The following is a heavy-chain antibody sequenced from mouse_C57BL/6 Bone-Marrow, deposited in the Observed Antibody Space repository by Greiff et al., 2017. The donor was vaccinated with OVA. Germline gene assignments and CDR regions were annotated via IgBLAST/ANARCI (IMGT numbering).Heavy chain of an antibody. J-gene: IGHJ2*01. V-gene: IGHV14-2*01. CDR1: GFNIKDYY. CDR2: IDPEDGDT. Sequence: EVQLQQSGAELVKPGASVKLSCTASGFNIKDYYMHWVKQRTEQGLEWIGRIDPEDGDTKYAPKFQGKATITADTSSNTAYLQLSSLTSEDTAVYYCARGRWGYPDYWGQGTTLTVSS. D-gene: IGHD2-2*01. CDR3: ARGRWGYPDY.